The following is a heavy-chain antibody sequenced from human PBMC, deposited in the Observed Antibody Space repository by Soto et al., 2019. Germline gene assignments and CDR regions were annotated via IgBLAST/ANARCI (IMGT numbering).Heavy chain of an antibody. J-gene: IGHJ1*01. V-gene: IGHV1-69*01. D-gene: IGHD1-20*01. CDR3: VRDSLSTASSKITEGQD. Sequence: QVQAVQSGAEVKEPGSSVKVSCKASGGTFSSYAISWVRQAHGQGLEWVGGSIPVFGTANYAQMCQGRGTINADESTRTAYMDLNSLTSEDTAVYYCVRDSLSTASSKITEGQDWGQCTLVTVSP. CDR2: SIPVFGTA. CDR1: GGTFSSYA.